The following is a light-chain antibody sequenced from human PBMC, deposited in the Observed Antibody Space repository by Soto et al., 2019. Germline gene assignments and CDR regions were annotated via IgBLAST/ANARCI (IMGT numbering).Light chain of an antibody. CDR2: AAS. J-gene: IGKJ1*01. Sequence: DIQMTQSPSSMSASVGDRVTITCRASQSISSYLNWYQQKPGKAPKLLIYAASSLQSGVPSRFSGSGSGTDFTLTISSLQPEDFATYYCQQSYSTHRTCGQGTKVDIK. CDR1: QSISSY. CDR3: QQSYSTHRT. V-gene: IGKV1-39*01.